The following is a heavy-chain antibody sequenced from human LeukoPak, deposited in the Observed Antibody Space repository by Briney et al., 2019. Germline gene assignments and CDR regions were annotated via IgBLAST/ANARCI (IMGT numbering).Heavy chain of an antibody. CDR1: GFTFSRYW. CDR2: ISTSSIYI. V-gene: IGHV3-21*04. D-gene: IGHD3-9*01. Sequence: GGSLRLSCAASGFTFSRYWMSWVRQAPGKGLEWVSSISTSSIYIYYADSVKGRFTISRDNSKNTLYLQMNSLRAEDTAVYYCAKDILTGRVGYYFDYWGQGTLVTVSS. CDR3: AKDILTGRVGYYFDY. J-gene: IGHJ4*02.